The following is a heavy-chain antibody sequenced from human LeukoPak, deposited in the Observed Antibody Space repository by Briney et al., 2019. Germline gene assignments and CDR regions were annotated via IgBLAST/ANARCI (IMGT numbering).Heavy chain of an antibody. V-gene: IGHV1-2*02. D-gene: IGHD6-13*01. CDR1: GYTFTGYY. CDR2: INPNSGGT. Sequence: ASVKVSCKASGYTFTGYYMHWVRQAPGQGLEWMGWINPNSGGTSYAQKFQGRVTMTRDTSISTAYMELSRLRSDDTAVYYCARLAAADPFDYWGQGTLVTVSS. J-gene: IGHJ4*02. CDR3: ARLAAADPFDY.